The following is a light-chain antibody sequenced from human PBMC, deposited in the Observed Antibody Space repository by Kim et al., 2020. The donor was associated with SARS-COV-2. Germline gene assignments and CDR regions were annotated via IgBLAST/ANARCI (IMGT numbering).Light chain of an antibody. CDR1: SLKNYY. Sequence: SSELTQDPAVSVALGQTVRLTCQGDSLKNYYASWYQQRPGQAPLLVLYDKSNRRSGIPDQFSCSASADKASLSITGAAAVDEAAYYCTARGSSGDQVVFGGGTKVTVL. J-gene: IGLJ2*01. V-gene: IGLV3-19*01. CDR3: TARGSSGDQVV. CDR2: DKS.